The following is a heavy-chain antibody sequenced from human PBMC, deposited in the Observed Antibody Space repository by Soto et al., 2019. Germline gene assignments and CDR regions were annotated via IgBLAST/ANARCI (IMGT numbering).Heavy chain of an antibody. CDR3: ARDVTSNHNAFDA. Sequence: QVQLQESGPGLVKPSQTLSLTCSVSGASLIIGGYYWAWLRQRPGKGLEWIGYVYFTGTTYYNPSLKSRVNMSADTSKGQFSLKLTSVTAADTAVYYCARDVTSNHNAFDAWGQGILVTVSS. J-gene: IGHJ5*02. V-gene: IGHV4-31*03. D-gene: IGHD2-2*01. CDR1: GASLIIGGYY. CDR2: VYFTGTT.